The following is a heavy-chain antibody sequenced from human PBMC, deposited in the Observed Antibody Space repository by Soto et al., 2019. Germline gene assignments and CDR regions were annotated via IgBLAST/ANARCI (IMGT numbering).Heavy chain of an antibody. D-gene: IGHD3-10*01. Sequence: SVKVSCKASGGTFSSYAISWVRQAPGQGLEWMGGIIPIFGTANYAQKFQGRVTITADESTSTAYMELSSLRSEDTAVYYCAREAYYGSGDWSYFDYWGQGTLVTVS. CDR2: IIPIFGTA. J-gene: IGHJ4*02. CDR3: AREAYYGSGDWSYFDY. CDR1: GGTFSSYA. V-gene: IGHV1-69*13.